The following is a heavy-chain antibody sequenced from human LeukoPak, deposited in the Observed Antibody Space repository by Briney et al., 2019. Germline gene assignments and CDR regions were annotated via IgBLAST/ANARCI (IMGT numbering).Heavy chain of an antibody. CDR2: ISGSGVRT. CDR3: ARDRGGSYSAIDY. V-gene: IGHV3-23*01. J-gene: IGHJ4*02. D-gene: IGHD1-26*01. Sequence: GGSLRLSCAASGFTFDSYAMGWVRQAPGKGLEWVSGISGSGVRTFYADSVKGRFTISRDNAKNSLYLQMNSLRAEDTAVYYCARDRGGSYSAIDYWGQGTLVTVSS. CDR1: GFTFDSYA.